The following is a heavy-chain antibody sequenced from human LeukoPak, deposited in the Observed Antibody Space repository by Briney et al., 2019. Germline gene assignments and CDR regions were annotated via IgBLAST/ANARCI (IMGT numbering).Heavy chain of an antibody. CDR3: ARWTTVTTRFDY. D-gene: IGHD4-11*01. CDR1: GFTFSSYS. Sequence: GGSLRLSCAASGFTFSSYSMNWVRQAPGKGLEWVSVIYSGGSTYYADSVKGRFTISRDNSKNTLYLQVNSLRAEDTAVYYCARWTTVTTRFDYWGQGTLVTVSS. CDR2: IYSGGST. J-gene: IGHJ4*02. V-gene: IGHV3-66*02.